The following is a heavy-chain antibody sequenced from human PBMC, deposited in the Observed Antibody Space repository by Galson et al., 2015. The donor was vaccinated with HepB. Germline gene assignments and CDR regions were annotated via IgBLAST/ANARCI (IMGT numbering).Heavy chain of an antibody. V-gene: IGHV3-21*01. Sequence: SLRLSCAASGFTFSSYNIHWVRQAPGKGLEWVSSISSSASYTYYVDSVKGRFTISRDNAKNSLYLQMNSLRAEDTAVYYCARGLNYGLDYWGQGTLVTVSS. CDR1: GFTFSSYN. J-gene: IGHJ4*02. D-gene: IGHD3-16*01. CDR3: ARGLNYGLDY. CDR2: ISSSASYT.